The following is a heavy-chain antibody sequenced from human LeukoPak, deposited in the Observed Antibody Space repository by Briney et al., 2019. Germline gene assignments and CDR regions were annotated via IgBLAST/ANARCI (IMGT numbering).Heavy chain of an antibody. CDR3: LYGGYFQH. J-gene: IGHJ1*01. V-gene: IGHV3-74*01. CDR1: GFTFSSYW. CDR2: INSDETIS. Sequence: PGGSLRLSCAASGFTFSSYWMHWVRQVPNQGLVWVSRINSDETISEYVDSVNGRPTISRDNAKNTLYLQMNSLRAEDTAVYFRLYGGYFQHWGQGTLVTVSS. D-gene: IGHD3-16*01.